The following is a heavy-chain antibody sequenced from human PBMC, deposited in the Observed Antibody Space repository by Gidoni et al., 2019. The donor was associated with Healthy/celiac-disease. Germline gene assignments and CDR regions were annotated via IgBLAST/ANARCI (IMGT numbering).Heavy chain of an antibody. V-gene: IGHV3-33*01. Sequence: QVQLVESGGGVVQPGRSLSPSCAASGFTFRSYGMPWVRQAPGKGLECVAVIWYDGSNKYYADSVKGRFTISRDNSKNTLYLQMNSLRAEDTAVYYCAREAPTRDVVVPAAIYYYYMDVWGKGTTVTVSS. CDR3: AREAPTRDVVVPAAIYYYYMDV. CDR1: GFTFRSYG. CDR2: IWYDGSNK. J-gene: IGHJ6*03. D-gene: IGHD2-2*01.